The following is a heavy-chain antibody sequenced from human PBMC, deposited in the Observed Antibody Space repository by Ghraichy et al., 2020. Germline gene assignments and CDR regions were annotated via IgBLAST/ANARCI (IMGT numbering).Heavy chain of an antibody. CDR1: GGSISSYY. V-gene: IGHV4-59*01. Sequence: SETLSLTCTVSGGSISSYYWSWIRQPPGKGLEWIGYIYYSGSTNYNPSLKSRVTISVDTSKNQFSLKLSSVTAADTAVYYCARDRQHAPGGWFDPWGQGTLVTVSS. D-gene: IGHD1-1*01. CDR3: ARDRQHAPGGWFDP. J-gene: IGHJ5*02. CDR2: IYYSGST.